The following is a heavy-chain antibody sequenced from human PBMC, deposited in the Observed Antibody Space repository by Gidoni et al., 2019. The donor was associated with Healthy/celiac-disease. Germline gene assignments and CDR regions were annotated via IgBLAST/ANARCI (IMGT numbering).Heavy chain of an antibody. J-gene: IGHJ6*02. D-gene: IGHD2-21*01. CDR1: GYTFTSYG. CDR2: ISAYNGNT. V-gene: IGHV1-18*01. CDR3: ARGSIAIPTYYYYGMDV. Sequence: QVQLVQSGAEVKKPGPSVQVSCKASGYTFTSYGISWVRQAPGQGLEWMGWISAYNGNTNYAQKLQGRVTMTTDTSTSTAYRELRSLRSDDTAVDYCARGSIAIPTYYYYGMDVWGQGTTVTVSS.